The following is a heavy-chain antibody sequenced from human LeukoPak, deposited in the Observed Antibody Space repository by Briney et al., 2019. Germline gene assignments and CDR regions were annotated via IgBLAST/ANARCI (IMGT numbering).Heavy chain of an antibody. CDR3: ARPRGSYSEYFDY. Sequence: GESLKISCKGSGYNFTNYWIGWVRQMPGKGLEWMGIIYPGDSDTRYSPSFQGQVTISADKSISTAYLQWSSLKASDTAMCYCARPRGSYSEYFDYWGQGTLVTVSS. CDR1: GYNFTNYW. V-gene: IGHV5-51*01. D-gene: IGHD1-26*01. J-gene: IGHJ4*02. CDR2: IYPGDSDT.